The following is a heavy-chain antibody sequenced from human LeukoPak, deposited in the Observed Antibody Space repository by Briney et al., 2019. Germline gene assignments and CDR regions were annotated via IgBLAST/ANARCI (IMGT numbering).Heavy chain of an antibody. Sequence: ASVKVSCKASGGTFSSYAISWVRQAPGQGLEWMGGIIPIFGTANYAQKFQGRVTITADKSTSTAYMELSSLRSEDTAVYYCASGYLRGMRWGRVDYWGQGTLVTVSS. CDR1: GGTFSSYA. CDR2: IIPIFGTA. V-gene: IGHV1-69*06. CDR3: ASGYLRGMRWGRVDY. D-gene: IGHD3-22*01. J-gene: IGHJ4*02.